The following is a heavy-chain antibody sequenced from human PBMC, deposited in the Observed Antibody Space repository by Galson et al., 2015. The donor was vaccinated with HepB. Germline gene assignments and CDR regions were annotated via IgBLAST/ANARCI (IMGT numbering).Heavy chain of an antibody. CDR1: GFTFSSYA. D-gene: IGHD3-9*01. J-gene: IGHJ4*02. CDR3: ARVYDDILTGALEY. CDR2: ISYDVTNK. Sequence: SLRLSCAASGFTFSSYAMHWVRQAPGKGLEWVAVISYDVTNKYYADSVKGRFTVSRDNSKNTLYLQVNSLRPEDTAVYYCARVYDDILTGALEYWGQGTLVTVSS. V-gene: IGHV3-30-3*01.